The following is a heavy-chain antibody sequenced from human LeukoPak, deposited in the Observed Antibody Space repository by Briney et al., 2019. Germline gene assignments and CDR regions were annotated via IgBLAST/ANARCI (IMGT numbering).Heavy chain of an antibody. CDR3: AREWSGSYYRYAFDI. D-gene: IGHD1-26*01. Sequence: GESLKISCKASGYTFTGYYMHWVRQAPGQGLEWMGWINPNSGGTNYAQKFQGWVTMTRDTSISTAYMELSRLRSDDTAVYYCAREWSGSYYRYAFDIWGQGTMVTVSS. J-gene: IGHJ3*02. CDR2: INPNSGGT. CDR1: GYTFTGYY. V-gene: IGHV1-2*04.